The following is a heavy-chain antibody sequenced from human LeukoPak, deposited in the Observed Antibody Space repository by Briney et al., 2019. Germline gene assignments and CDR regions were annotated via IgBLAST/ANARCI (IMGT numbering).Heavy chain of an antibody. CDR3: ARGHALNSGWYKGNNWFDP. CDR1: GYTFTSYG. D-gene: IGHD6-19*01. J-gene: IGHJ5*02. V-gene: IGHV1-18*01. CDR2: ISAYNGNT. Sequence: AASVKVSCEASGYTFTSYGISWVRQAPGQGLEWMGWISAYNGNTNYAQKLQGRVTMTTDTSTSTAYMELRSLRSDDTAVYYCARGHALNSGWYKGNNWFDPWGQGTLVTVSS.